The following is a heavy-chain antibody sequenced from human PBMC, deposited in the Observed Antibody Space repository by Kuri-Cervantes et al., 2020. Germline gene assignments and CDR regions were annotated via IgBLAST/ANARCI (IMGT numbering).Heavy chain of an antibody. D-gene: IGHD3-9*01. V-gene: IGHV3-11*04. J-gene: IGHJ4*02. CDR2: ISSSGSTI. Sequence: GESLKISCAASGFTFSDYYMSRIRQAPGKGLEWVSYISSSGSTIYYADSVKGRFTISRDNAKNSLYLQMNSLRAEDTAVYYCARESQYYDILTGYYLDYWGQGTLVTVSS. CDR3: ARESQYYDILTGYYLDY. CDR1: GFTFSDYY.